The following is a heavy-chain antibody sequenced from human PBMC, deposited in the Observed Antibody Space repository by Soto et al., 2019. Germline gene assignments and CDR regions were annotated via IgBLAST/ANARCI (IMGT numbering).Heavy chain of an antibody. CDR1: RFTFSDYY. Sequence: PGGSLRLSCAASRFTFSDYYMSWIRQAPGKGLEWVSYISGSGDTIYYADSVKGRFTISRDNAKNLLDLQMNSLRAEDTAVYYCAASVFYCSSTSCQTNWFDPWGQGTLVTVSS. CDR3: AASVFYCSSTSCQTNWFDP. D-gene: IGHD2-2*01. CDR2: ISGSGDTI. V-gene: IGHV3-11*01. J-gene: IGHJ5*02.